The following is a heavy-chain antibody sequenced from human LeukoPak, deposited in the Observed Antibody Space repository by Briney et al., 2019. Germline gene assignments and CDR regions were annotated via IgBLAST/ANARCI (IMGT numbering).Heavy chain of an antibody. J-gene: IGHJ5*02. D-gene: IGHD6-19*01. CDR1: GYTFTSYD. Sequence: ASVTVSFKASGYTFTSYDINWVRQATGQGLEWMGWMNPNSGNTGYAQKFQGRVTMTRNTSISTAYMELSSLRSEDTAVYYCARGRGAVAGSSFDPWGQGTLVTVSS. V-gene: IGHV1-8*01. CDR3: ARGRGAVAGSSFDP. CDR2: MNPNSGNT.